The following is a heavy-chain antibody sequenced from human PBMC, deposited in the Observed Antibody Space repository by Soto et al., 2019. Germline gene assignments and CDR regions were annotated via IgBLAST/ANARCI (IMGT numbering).Heavy chain of an antibody. CDR3: ARGGQWLDDQYFDY. D-gene: IGHD6-19*01. CDR1: GGSISSYY. J-gene: IGHJ4*02. Sequence: QVQLQESGPGLVKPSETLSLTCTVSGGSISSYYWSWIRQPPGKGLEWIGYIYYSGSTNYNPSLKSRVTISVDTSKNQFSLKLSSVTAADTAVYYCARGGQWLDDQYFDYWGQGTLVTVSS. V-gene: IGHV4-59*01. CDR2: IYYSGST.